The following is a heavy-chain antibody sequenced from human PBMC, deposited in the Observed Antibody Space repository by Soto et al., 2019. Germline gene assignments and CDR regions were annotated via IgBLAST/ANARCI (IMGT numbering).Heavy chain of an antibody. J-gene: IGHJ6*02. D-gene: IGHD3-22*01. V-gene: IGHV3-23*01. CDR1: GFTFSSYA. Sequence: EVQLLESXXGLVQPGGSLRLSCAASGFTFSSYAMRWVRQAPGKGLEWVSAISGSGSRTYYTDSVKGRFTISRDNSKNTLYLQMNSLRAEDTALYYCAKASHSSGYPYYGMDVWGQGTTVTVSS. CDR2: ISGSGSRT. CDR3: AKASHSSGYPYYGMDV.